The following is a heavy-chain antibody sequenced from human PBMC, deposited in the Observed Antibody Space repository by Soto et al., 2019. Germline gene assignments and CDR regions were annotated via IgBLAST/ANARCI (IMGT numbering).Heavy chain of an antibody. V-gene: IGHV4-30-4*01. CDR2: IYYSGTT. CDR3: ARDFKRYSSSPSPLAY. J-gene: IGHJ4*02. CDR1: GDSIRSGDYY. Sequence: QVQLQESGPGLVQPSQTLSLTCTVSGDSIRSGDYYWSWVRQSPGKGLEWIGCIYYSGTTYYNPSLEPRLTLSVDTSKNPFALRLSSVTAAYTAMYFCARDFKRYSSSPSPLAYWGQGALVTVSS. D-gene: IGHD6-6*01.